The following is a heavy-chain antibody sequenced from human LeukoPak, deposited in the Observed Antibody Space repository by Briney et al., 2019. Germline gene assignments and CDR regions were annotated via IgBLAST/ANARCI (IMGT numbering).Heavy chain of an antibody. CDR2: IKQDGSEQ. J-gene: IGHJ4*02. V-gene: IGHV3-7*01. CDR3: ARDTSSIVGPRFDY. D-gene: IGHD1-26*01. Sequence: GGSLRLSCAASGFTFSNYWMSWVRQAPGKGLEWVAIIKQDGSEQYYVDSVKGRFTISRGNAENSLYLQMNGLRAEDTAVYYCARDTSSIVGPRFDYWGQGTLVTVSS. CDR1: GFTFSNYW.